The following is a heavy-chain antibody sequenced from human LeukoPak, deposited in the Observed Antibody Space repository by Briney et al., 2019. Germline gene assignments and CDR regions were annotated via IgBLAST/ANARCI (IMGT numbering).Heavy chain of an antibody. CDR2: IYHSGST. V-gene: IGHV4-4*02. CDR1: GGSISSSNW. D-gene: IGHD4-11*01. J-gene: IGHJ4*02. Sequence: SETLSLTCAVSGGSISSSNWWSWVRQPPGKGLEWIGEIYHSGSTNYNPSLKSRVTISVDKSENQFSLKLSSVTAADTAVYYCARDMGGVRSVSTAYFHYWGQGTLVTVSS. CDR3: ARDMGGVRSVSTAYFHY.